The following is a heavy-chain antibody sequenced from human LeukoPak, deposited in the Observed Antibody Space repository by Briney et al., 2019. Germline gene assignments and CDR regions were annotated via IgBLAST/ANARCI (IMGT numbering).Heavy chain of an antibody. CDR1: GGTFSSYA. CDR3: ARALTYDYDSSGFD. V-gene: IGHV1-69*05. CDR2: IIPIFGTA. Sequence: SVKVSCKASGGTFSSYAISWVRQAPGQGLEWMRRIIPIFGTANYAQKFQGRVTITTDESTSTAYMELSSLRSEDTAVYYCARALTYDYDSSGFDWGQGTLVTVSS. J-gene: IGHJ4*02. D-gene: IGHD3-22*01.